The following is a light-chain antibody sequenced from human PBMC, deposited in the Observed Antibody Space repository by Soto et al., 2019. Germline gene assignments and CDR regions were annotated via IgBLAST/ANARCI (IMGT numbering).Light chain of an antibody. CDR2: DAS. J-gene: IGKJ1*01. V-gene: IGKV1-5*01. Sequence: DIQMTQSPSTLSAPVGDRVTITCRASQSISSWLAWYQQKPGKAPKLLIYDASSLESGVPSRFSGSGSGTEFTLTISSLQPDDFATYYCQQSRTFGQGTKVDIK. CDR3: QQSRT. CDR1: QSISSW.